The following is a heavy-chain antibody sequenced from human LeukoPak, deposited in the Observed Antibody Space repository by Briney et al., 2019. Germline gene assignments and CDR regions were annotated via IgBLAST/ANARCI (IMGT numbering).Heavy chain of an antibody. CDR3: AKNTAMVLNYYYYMDV. D-gene: IGHD5-18*01. CDR2: ISGSGGST. Sequence: GGSLRLSCAASGFTFSSYAMSWVRQAPGKGLEWVSAISGSGGSTYYADSVKGRFTISRDNSKNMLYLQMNSVRVEDTAVYYCAKNTAMVLNYYYYMDVWGKGTTVTVSS. V-gene: IGHV3-23*01. J-gene: IGHJ6*03. CDR1: GFTFSSYA.